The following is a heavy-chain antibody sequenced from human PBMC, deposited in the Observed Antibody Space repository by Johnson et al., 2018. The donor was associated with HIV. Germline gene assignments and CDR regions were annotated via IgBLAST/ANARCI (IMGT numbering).Heavy chain of an antibody. J-gene: IGHJ3*02. CDR1: RFTFSDYY. V-gene: IGHV3-11*04. CDR3: ARSEVSSGYYYTPFVDAFDI. D-gene: IGHD3-22*01. CDR2: ISSSGSPL. Sequence: QVQLVESGGGLVKPGGSLRLSCAASRFTFSDYYMSWIRQPPGQGLAWVSYISSSGSPLYYADSVKGRFTISRDNAKTALYLQRNSLRAEDTAVYYCARSEVSSGYYYTPFVDAFDIWGQGTMVTVSS.